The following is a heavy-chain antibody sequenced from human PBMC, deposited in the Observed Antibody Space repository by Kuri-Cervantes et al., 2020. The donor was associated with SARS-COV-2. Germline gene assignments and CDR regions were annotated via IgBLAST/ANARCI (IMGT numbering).Heavy chain of an antibody. CDR1: GFTVSSNY. CDR3: ARTHYATLLDI. J-gene: IGHJ3*02. D-gene: IGHD2-2*01. V-gene: IGHV3-53*01. Sequence: GGSLRLSCAASGFTVSSNYMSWVRQAPGKGLEWVSVIYSGGSTYYADSVKGRFTISRDNSKNTLYLQMNSLRAEDTAVYYCARTHYATLLDIWGQGTMVTVSS. CDR2: IYSGGST.